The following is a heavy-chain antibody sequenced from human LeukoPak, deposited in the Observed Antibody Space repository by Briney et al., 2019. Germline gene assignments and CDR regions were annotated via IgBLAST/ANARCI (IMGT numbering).Heavy chain of an antibody. CDR3: ARAGYTFGYAY. CDR1: GFTVSSNY. V-gene: IGHV3-7*01. D-gene: IGHD5-18*01. J-gene: IGHJ4*02. CDR2: IKQDGSEK. Sequence: GGSLRLSCAASGFTVSSNYMSWVRQAPGKGLEWVANIKQDGSEKYYADSVKGRFTISRDNAKNSLCLQMNSLRAEDTAVYYCARAGYTFGYAYWGQGTLVTVSS.